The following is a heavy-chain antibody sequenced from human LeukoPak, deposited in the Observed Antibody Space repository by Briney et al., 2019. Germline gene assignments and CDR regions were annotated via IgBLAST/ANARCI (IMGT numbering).Heavy chain of an antibody. D-gene: IGHD3-3*01. Sequence: GGSLRLSCAASGFTFSSYEMNWVRQAPGKGLEWVANINQDGSKKFYVDSVKGRFTISRDNAKNALYLQMNSLRAEDTGVYYCARDQRTYYDFWSGYYEQSFWFDPWGQGTLVTVSS. V-gene: IGHV3-7*01. CDR1: GFTFSSYE. CDR2: INQDGSKK. J-gene: IGHJ5*02. CDR3: ARDQRTYYDFWSGYYEQSFWFDP.